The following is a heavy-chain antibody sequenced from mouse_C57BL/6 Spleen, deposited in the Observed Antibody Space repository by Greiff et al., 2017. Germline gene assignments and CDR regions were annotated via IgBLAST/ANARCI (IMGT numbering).Heavy chain of an antibody. J-gene: IGHJ2*01. CDR2: ILPGSGRT. CDR1: GYTFTGYW. V-gene: IGHV1-9*01. CDR3: ARMDFYYYGSSYSYFDY. Sequence: VQLQQSGAELMKPGASVKLSCKATGYTFTGYWIEWVKQRPGHGLEWIGEILPGSGRTNYNEKFKGTATFTADTSSNTAYMQLSSLPTEDSAIYYCARMDFYYYGSSYSYFDYWGQGTTLTVSS. D-gene: IGHD1-1*01.